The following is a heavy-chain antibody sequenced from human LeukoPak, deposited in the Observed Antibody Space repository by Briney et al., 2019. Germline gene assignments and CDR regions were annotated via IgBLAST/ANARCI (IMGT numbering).Heavy chain of an antibody. CDR2: ISGSGGST. CDR3: AKMGGGKSYSLYYFDY. V-gene: IGHV3-23*01. Sequence: PGGSLRLSCAASGFTFSSYAMSWVRQAPGKGLEWVSAISGSGGSTYYADSVKGRFTISRDNSKNTLYLQMNSLRAEDTAVYYCAKMGGGKSYSLYYFDYWGQGTLVTVSS. D-gene: IGHD1-26*01. CDR1: GFTFSSYA. J-gene: IGHJ4*02.